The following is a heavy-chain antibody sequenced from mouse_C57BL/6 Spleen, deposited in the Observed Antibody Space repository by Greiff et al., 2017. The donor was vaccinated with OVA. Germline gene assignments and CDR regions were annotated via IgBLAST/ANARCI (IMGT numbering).Heavy chain of an antibody. CDR2: IDPSDSET. Sequence: QVQLQQPGAELVRPGSSVKLSCKASGYTFTSYWMPWVKQRPIQGLEWIGNIDPSDSETHYTQKFKDQATLTVDKSSSTAYLQLSSLTSEDSAVYYCARGGDYDRDFDYWGQGTTLTVAS. J-gene: IGHJ2*01. D-gene: IGHD2-4*01. CDR3: ARGGDYDRDFDY. CDR1: GYTFTSYW. V-gene: IGHV1-52*01.